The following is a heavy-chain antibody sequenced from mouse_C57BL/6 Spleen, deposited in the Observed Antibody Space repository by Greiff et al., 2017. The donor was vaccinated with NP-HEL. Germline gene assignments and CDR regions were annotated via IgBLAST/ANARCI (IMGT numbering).Heavy chain of an antibody. CDR3: TRLYYYGSSWYFDV. D-gene: IGHD1-1*01. V-gene: IGHV6-6*01. Sequence: EVMLVESGGGLVQPGGSMKLSCAASGFTFSDAWMDWVRQSPEKGLEWVAEIRNKANNHATYYAESVKGRFTISRDDSKSSVYLQMNSLRAEDTGIYYCTRLYYYGSSWYFDVWGTGTTVTVSS. CDR2: IRNKANNHAT. CDR1: GFTFSDAW. J-gene: IGHJ1*03.